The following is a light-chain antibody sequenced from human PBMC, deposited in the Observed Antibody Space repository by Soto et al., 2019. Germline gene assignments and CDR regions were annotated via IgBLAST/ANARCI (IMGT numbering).Light chain of an antibody. CDR1: SSNIGAGYH. Sequence: QSVLTQPPSVSGAPGQRVTISCTGSSSNIGAGYHVHWYRQLPGTAPKLFIYGNSNRPSGVPDRFSGSKSGTSASLAITGIKAEDEADYYCQSYDSSLSVVFGGGTKLTVL. CDR2: GNS. V-gene: IGLV1-40*01. CDR3: QSYDSSLSVV. J-gene: IGLJ2*01.